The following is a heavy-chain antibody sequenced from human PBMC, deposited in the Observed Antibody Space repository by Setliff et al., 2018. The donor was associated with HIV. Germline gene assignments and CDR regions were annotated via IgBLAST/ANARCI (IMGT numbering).Heavy chain of an antibody. CDR3: VRGLAAAGGYAMDV. J-gene: IGHJ6*02. CDR2: IKSDGSYT. CDR1: GFTFSSYW. D-gene: IGHD6-13*01. V-gene: IGHV3-74*01. Sequence: GGSLRLSCAASGFTFSSYWMHWVRQAPGKGLAWVSRIKSDGSYTSYADSAKGRFTISRDNAKNTLHLQMNSLRAEDTAVYYCVRGLAAAGGYAMDVWGQGTTVTVSS.